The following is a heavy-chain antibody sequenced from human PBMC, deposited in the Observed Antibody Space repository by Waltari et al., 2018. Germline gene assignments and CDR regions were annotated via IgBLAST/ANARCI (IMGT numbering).Heavy chain of an antibody. J-gene: IGHJ4*02. V-gene: IGHV1-69*12. Sequence: QVQLVQSGAEVKKPGSSVKVSCKASGGTFSSYAISWVRQAPGQGLEWMGGIIPIFGTANSAQKFQGRVTITADEATSTAYMELSSLRSEETAVYYCARGQLLGYCSGGSCYGYFDYWGQGTLVTVSS. CDR2: IIPIFGTA. D-gene: IGHD2-15*01. CDR1: GGTFSSYA. CDR3: ARGQLLGYCSGGSCYGYFDY.